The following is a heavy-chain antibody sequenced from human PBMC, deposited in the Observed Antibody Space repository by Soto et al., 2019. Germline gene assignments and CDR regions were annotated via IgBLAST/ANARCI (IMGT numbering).Heavy chain of an antibody. CDR1: GYRFTSYW. CDR3: ARSHPLYSYGYGY. Sequence: PGESLKISWRGSGYRFTSYWSGWVRQMPGKGLEWMGIIYPGDSDTRYSPSFQGQVTISADKSISTAYLQWSSLKASDTAMYYCARSHPLYSYGYGYWGQGTLVTVSS. CDR2: IYPGDSDT. V-gene: IGHV5-51*01. D-gene: IGHD5-18*01. J-gene: IGHJ4*02.